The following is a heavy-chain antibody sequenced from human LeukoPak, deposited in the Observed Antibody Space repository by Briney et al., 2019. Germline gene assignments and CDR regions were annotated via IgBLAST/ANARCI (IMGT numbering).Heavy chain of an antibody. Sequence: SETLSLTCTVSGGSLSSYYWSWIRQPRWKGVEWIGYIYYSGSTNYNPSLKSRVTISVDTSKNQFSLKLSSVTAADTAVYYCARHVKQQLMIYYFDYWGQGTLVTVSS. CDR1: GGSLSSYY. CDR2: IYYSGST. V-gene: IGHV4-59*08. CDR3: ARHVKQQLMIYYFDY. J-gene: IGHJ4*02. D-gene: IGHD6-13*01.